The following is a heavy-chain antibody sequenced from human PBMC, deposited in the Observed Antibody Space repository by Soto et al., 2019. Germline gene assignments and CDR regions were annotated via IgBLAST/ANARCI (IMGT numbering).Heavy chain of an antibody. CDR1: GGTFSSYA. D-gene: IGHD3-22*01. J-gene: IGHJ6*02. CDR2: IIPIFGTA. Sequence: GASVKVSCKASGGTFSSYAISWVRQAPGQGLEWMGGIIPIFGTANYAQKFQGRVTITADESTSTAYMELSSPRSEDTAVYYCARDLTSGSYYYGMDVWGQGTTVTVSS. V-gene: IGHV1-69*13. CDR3: ARDLTSGSYYYGMDV.